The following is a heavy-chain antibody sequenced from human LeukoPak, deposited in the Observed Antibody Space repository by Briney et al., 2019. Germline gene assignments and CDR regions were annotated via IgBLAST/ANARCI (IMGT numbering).Heavy chain of an antibody. Sequence: KPSETLSLTCTVSGASMSSYYWSWIRQPPGKGLGWIGYIYYSGSTNYNPSLKSRVTISVDTSKNQFSLKLSSVTAADTAVYYCASQLWFGELPDAFDIWGQGTMVTVSS. CDR3: ASQLWFGELPDAFDI. V-gene: IGHV4-59*01. D-gene: IGHD3-10*01. CDR2: IYYSGST. CDR1: GASMSSYY. J-gene: IGHJ3*02.